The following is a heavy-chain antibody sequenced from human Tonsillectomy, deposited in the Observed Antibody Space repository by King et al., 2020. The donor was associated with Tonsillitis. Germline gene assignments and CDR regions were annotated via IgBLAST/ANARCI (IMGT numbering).Heavy chain of an antibody. Sequence: LQLQESGPGLVKPSETLSLTCTVSGGSISSSSYYWGWIRQPPGKGLEWIGSSYYSGSTYYNPSIKSRVTLSVDTSKNQFSLKLSSVTAADTAVYYCSMESIRPDYWGQGTLVTVAS. CDR1: GGSISSSSYY. D-gene: IGHD1-1*01. J-gene: IGHJ4*02. CDR2: SYYSGST. V-gene: IGHV4-39*01. CDR3: SMESIRPDY.